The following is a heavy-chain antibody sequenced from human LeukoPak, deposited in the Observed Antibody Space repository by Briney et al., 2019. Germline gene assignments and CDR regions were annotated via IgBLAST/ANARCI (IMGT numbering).Heavy chain of an antibody. CDR1: GGTFSSYA. CDR3: VRDGESSFWSGYFDY. J-gene: IGHJ4*02. D-gene: IGHD3-3*01. CDR2: IIPIFGTA. V-gene: IGHV1-69*05. Sequence: SVKVSCKASGGTFSSYAISWVRQAPGQGLEWMGGIIPIFGTANYAQKFQGRVTITTDESTSTAYMELSSLRSEDTAVYYCVRDGESSFWSGYFDYWGQGTLVTVSS.